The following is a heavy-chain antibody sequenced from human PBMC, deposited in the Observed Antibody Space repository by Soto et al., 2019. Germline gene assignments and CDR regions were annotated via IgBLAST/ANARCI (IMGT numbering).Heavy chain of an antibody. V-gene: IGHV4-4*02. D-gene: IGHD6-19*01. CDR2: IFQSGST. J-gene: IGHJ5*02. Sequence: SETLSLTCGVSGGTIRSPDWWTWVRQPPGKGLEWIGEIFQSGSTNYTPSLESRVTISVDKSKNQFSLTLTSVTAADTAVYFCARGRGRYSSGWSWFDPWGRGILVTVSS. CDR1: GGTIRSPDW. CDR3: ARGRGRYSSGWSWFDP.